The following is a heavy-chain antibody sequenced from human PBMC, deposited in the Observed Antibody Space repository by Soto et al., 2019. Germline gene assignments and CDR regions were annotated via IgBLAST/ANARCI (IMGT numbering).Heavy chain of an antibody. V-gene: IGHV4-4*02. D-gene: IGHD6-19*01. CDR2: IFQSGST. J-gene: IGHJ5*02. Sequence: SETLSLTCGVSGGTIRSPDWWTWVRQPPGKGLEWIGEIFQSGSTNYTPSLESRVTISVDKSKNQFSLTLTSVTAADTAVYFCARGRGRYSSGWSWFDPWGRGILVTVSS. CDR1: GGTIRSPDW. CDR3: ARGRGRYSSGWSWFDP.